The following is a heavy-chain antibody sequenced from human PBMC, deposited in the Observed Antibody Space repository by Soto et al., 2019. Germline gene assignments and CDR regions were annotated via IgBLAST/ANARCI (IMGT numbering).Heavy chain of an antibody. CDR1: GFTFSDYY. CDR3: ARFPPVVYYYMDI. V-gene: IGHV3-11*01. D-gene: IGHD2-15*01. Sequence: GGSLRLSCAASGFTFSDYYMSWIRQAPGKGLEWVSYISSSGSTIYYADSVKGRFTISRDNAKNSLYLQMNSLRAEDTAVYYCARFPPVVYYYMDIWGKGTTVTVSS. J-gene: IGHJ6*03. CDR2: ISSSGSTI.